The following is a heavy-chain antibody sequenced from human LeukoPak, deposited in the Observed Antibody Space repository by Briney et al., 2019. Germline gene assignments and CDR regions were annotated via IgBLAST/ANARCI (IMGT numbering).Heavy chain of an antibody. CDR3: QWKLLDN. J-gene: IGHJ4*02. CDR2: IYNDGRT. D-gene: IGHD1-26*01. V-gene: IGHV3-53*04. CDR1: GFTVRSNY. Sequence: GGSLRLSCAASGFTVRSNYMSWVRQAPGKGLEWVSFIYNDGRTYYADSVKGRFTISRHNSKNMLYLQMNSLRPEDTAVYYCQWKLLDNWGQGTLVTVSS.